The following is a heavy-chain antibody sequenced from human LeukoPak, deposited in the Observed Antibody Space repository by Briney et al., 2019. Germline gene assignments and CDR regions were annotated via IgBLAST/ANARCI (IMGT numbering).Heavy chain of an antibody. D-gene: IGHD1-1*01. CDR1: GFTFSSYA. CDR3: AKGQELDDGVFDS. Sequence: GGSLRLSCAASGFTFSSYAMCWVRQAPGKGLEWVSTIRSNGETTYNADSVKGRFTISRDNSKKTLYLQLNSLRVEDTAIYYCAKGQELDDGVFDSWGQGTLVTVSS. CDR2: IRSNGETT. J-gene: IGHJ4*02. V-gene: IGHV3-23*01.